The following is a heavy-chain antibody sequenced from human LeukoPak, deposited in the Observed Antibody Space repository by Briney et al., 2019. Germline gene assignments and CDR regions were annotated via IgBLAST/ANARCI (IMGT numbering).Heavy chain of an antibody. D-gene: IGHD2-15*01. CDR1: GDSINSLDL. J-gene: IGHJ4*02. CDR3: ARIHRYCSGGACYVLDN. Sequence: PSETLSLTCTVSGDSINSLDLWSWVRQPPGKGLEWIGEMYLSGTTRSNPSVKSRVTISIDKSKNQFFLNLSSVTAADTAVYYCARIHRYCSGGACYVLDNWGQGTLVAVSS. CDR2: MYLSGTT. V-gene: IGHV4-4*02.